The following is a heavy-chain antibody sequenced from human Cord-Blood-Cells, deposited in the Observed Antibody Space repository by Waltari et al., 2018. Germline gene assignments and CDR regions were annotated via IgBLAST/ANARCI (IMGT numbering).Heavy chain of an antibody. V-gene: IGHV1-2*02. CDR2: INPNRGGT. CDR1: GYTFTGYY. CDR3: ARDRGGYDIDY. Sequence: QVQLVQSGAEVKKPGASVKVSCKASGYTFTGYYMHWVRQAPGQGLEWMGWINPNRGGTNYAQKFQGRVTMTRDTSISTAYMELSRLRSDDTAVYYCARDRGGYDIDYWGQGTLVTVPS. D-gene: IGHD5-12*01. J-gene: IGHJ4*02.